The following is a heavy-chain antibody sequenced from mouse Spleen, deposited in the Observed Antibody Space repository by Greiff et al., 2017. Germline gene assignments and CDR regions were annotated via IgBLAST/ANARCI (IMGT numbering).Heavy chain of an antibody. V-gene: IGHV1-69*01. D-gene: IGHD1-1*02. CDR3: ARNYGFDY. J-gene: IGHJ2*01. CDR2: IDPSDSYT. CDR1: GYTFTSYW. Sequence: VQLQQSGAELVMPGASVKLSCKASGYTFTSYWMHWVKQRPGQGLEWIGEIDPSDSYTNYNQKFKGKATLTVDKSSSTAYMQLSSLTSEDSAVYYGARNYGFDYWGQGTTLTVSA.